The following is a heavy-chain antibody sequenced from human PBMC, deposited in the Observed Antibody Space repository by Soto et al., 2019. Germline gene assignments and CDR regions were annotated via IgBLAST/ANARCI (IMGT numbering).Heavy chain of an antibody. J-gene: IGHJ4*02. CDR3: RTARYVWGSYANKS. Sequence: PVGSLSLSCSASGFTFSNAWMSWVRQAPGKGLEWVGRIKSKTDGGTTDYAARVKGRFTISRDDSKNTLYLQINSLKMEDTAVYSCRTARYVWGSYANKSWGPGT. V-gene: IGHV3-15*01. D-gene: IGHD3-16*01. CDR2: IKSKTDGGTT. CDR1: GFTFSNAW.